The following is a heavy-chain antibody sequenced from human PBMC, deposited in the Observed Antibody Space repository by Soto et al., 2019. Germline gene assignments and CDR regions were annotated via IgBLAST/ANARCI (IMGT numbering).Heavy chain of an antibody. J-gene: IGHJ4*02. Sequence: EVQLLESGGGLVQPGGSLRLSCAASGFTFSYYAMSWVRQAPGKGLEWVSHINNGGSTYYADSAKGRFTISRDNSKNTLYLQMHRLSAEDTAVYYCANGPSRAAAGSCDYWGQGTLVTVSS. CDR1: GFTFSYYA. CDR3: ANGPSRAAAGSCDY. CDR2: INNGGST. D-gene: IGHD6-25*01. V-gene: IGHV3-23*01.